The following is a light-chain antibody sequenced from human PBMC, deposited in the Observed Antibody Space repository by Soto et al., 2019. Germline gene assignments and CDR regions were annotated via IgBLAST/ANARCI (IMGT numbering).Light chain of an antibody. CDR3: QQYNNLPPIT. Sequence: IVMPQSPATLSVSPGERATLSCRASQSVSSNLAWYQQKPGQAPRLLIYGASTRATGIPARFSGSGSGTEFTLTISSLQSEDFAVYYCQQYNNLPPITFGQGRRLEIK. CDR2: GAS. J-gene: IGKJ5*01. V-gene: IGKV3D-15*01. CDR1: QSVSSN.